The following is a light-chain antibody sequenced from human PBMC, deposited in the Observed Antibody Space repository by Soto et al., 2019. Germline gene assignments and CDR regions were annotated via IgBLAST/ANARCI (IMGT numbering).Light chain of an antibody. V-gene: IGKV1-5*01. Sequence: DIPMTQSPSTLSASVGDRVTITCRASQGISTWLAWYQQKSGKPPKLLIYDASSLESGVPSRFSGSGSGTEFTLTINSLQPDDFATYYCQQYDSDSPTFGQGTKVEIK. CDR1: QGISTW. CDR3: QQYDSDSPT. CDR2: DAS. J-gene: IGKJ1*01.